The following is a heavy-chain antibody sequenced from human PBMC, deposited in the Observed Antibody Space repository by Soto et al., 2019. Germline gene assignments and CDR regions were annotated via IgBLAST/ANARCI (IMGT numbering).Heavy chain of an antibody. D-gene: IGHD1-26*01. J-gene: IGHJ4*02. CDR3: ARSGIVGATYFDY. CDR2: IWYDGSNK. Sequence: PGGSLRLSCAASGFTFSSYGMHWVRQAPGKGLEWVAVIWYDGSNKYYADSVKGRFTISRDNSKNTLYLQMNSLRAEDTAVYYCARSGIVGATYFDYWGQGTLVTVSS. V-gene: IGHV3-33*01. CDR1: GFTFSSYG.